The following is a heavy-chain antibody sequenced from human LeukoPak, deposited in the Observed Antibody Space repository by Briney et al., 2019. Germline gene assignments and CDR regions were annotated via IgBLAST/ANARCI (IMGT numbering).Heavy chain of an antibody. J-gene: IGHJ6*03. CDR2: IRYDGSNK. D-gene: IGHD2-2*01. Sequence: GGSLRLSCAASGFTFSSYGMHWVRRAPGKGLEWVAFIRYDGSNKYYADSVKGRFTISRDNSKNTLYLQMNSLRAEDTAVYYCAKDGGSVIPASMDVWGKGTTVTVSS. CDR1: GFTFSSYG. V-gene: IGHV3-30*02. CDR3: AKDGGSVIPASMDV.